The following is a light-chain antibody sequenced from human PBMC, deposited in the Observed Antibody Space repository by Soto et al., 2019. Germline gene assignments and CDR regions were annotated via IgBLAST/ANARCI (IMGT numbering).Light chain of an antibody. CDR1: QGIGSY. J-gene: IGKJ4*01. Sequence: DIQLTQSPSFLSASVGDRVIITCRASQGIGSYLAWYQQKPGKAPNLLIYAASTLQSGVPSRFSGSGSGTDFTLTISSLQPEDFATYYCHQLNNYPLTFGGGTKVDIK. CDR3: HQLNNYPLT. CDR2: AAS. V-gene: IGKV1-9*01.